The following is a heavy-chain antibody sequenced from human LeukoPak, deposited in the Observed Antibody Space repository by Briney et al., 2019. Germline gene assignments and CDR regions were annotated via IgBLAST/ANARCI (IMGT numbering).Heavy chain of an antibody. D-gene: IGHD4-17*01. CDR1: GYTFTCYY. V-gene: IGHV1-2*02. CDR3: ARVGKTDYGDYRGHFDY. J-gene: IGHJ4*02. CDR2: INPNSGGT. Sequence: GASVKVSCKASGYTFTCYYMHWVRQAPGQGLEWMGWINPNSGGTNYAQKFQGRVTMTRDTSISTAYMELSRLRSDDTAVYYCARVGKTDYGDYRGHFDYWGQGTLVTVSS.